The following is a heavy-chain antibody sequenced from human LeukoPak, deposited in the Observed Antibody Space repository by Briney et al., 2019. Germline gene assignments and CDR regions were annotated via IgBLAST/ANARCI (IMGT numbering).Heavy chain of an antibody. CDR3: ARDYITGDWNSTLLVRYYYYMDV. J-gene: IGHJ6*03. D-gene: IGHD1-7*01. V-gene: IGHV1-2*02. Sequence: GASVKVSCKASGYTFTGYYMHWVRQAPGQGLEWMGWINPNSGGTNYAQKFQGRVTMTRDTSISTAYMELSRLRSDDTAVYYCARDYITGDWNSTLLVRYYYYMDVWGKGTTVTVSS. CDR1: GYTFTGYY. CDR2: INPNSGGT.